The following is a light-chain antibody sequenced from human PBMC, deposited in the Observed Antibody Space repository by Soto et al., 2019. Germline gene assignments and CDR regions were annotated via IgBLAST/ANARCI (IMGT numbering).Light chain of an antibody. CDR1: QSISSY. CDR3: QQSYSTWT. V-gene: IGKV1-39*01. Sequence: DIQMTQSPSSLSASVGDRVTITCRASQSISSYLNWYQQKPGKAPKLLIYAASSLQSGIPSRFSGSGSGIDFTLTISSLQPEDFATYYCQQSYSTWTFGQGTKVDIK. J-gene: IGKJ1*01. CDR2: AAS.